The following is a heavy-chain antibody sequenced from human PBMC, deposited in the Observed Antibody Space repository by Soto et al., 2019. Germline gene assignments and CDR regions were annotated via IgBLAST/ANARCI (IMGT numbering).Heavy chain of an antibody. V-gene: IGHV1-69*12. Sequence: QVQLVQSGAEVKKPGSSVKVSCKASGGTFSSYAISWVRQAPGQGLEWMGGIIPIFGTANYAQKFQGRVTITADESTSTAYMELSSLRSEDTAVYYCAAPIVVVVAATHPYYGMDVWGQGTTVTVSS. J-gene: IGHJ6*02. CDR3: AAPIVVVVAATHPYYGMDV. CDR1: GGTFSSYA. CDR2: IIPIFGTA. D-gene: IGHD2-15*01.